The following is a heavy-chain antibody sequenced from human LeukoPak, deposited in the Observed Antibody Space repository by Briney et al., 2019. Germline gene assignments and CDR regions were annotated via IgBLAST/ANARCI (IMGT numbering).Heavy chain of an antibody. V-gene: IGHV4-59*01. CDR1: GGSISSYY. Sequence: SETLSLTCTVSGGSISSYYWSWIRQPPGKGLEWIGYIYYSGSTNYNPSLKSRVTISVDTSKNQLSLKLSSVTAADTAVYYCARSTAYDYVWGTFDYWGQGTLVTVSS. D-gene: IGHD3-16*01. J-gene: IGHJ4*02. CDR2: IYYSGST. CDR3: ARSTAYDYVWGTFDY.